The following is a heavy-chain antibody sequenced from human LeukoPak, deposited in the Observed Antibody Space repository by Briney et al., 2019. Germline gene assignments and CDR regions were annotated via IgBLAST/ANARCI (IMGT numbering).Heavy chain of an antibody. D-gene: IGHD2-8*01. V-gene: IGHV4-34*01. CDR1: GGSFSGYY. Sequence: SETLSLTCAVYGGSFSGYYWSWIRQPPGKGLEWIGEINHSGSTNYNPSLKSRVTISVDTSKNQFSLKLSSVTAADTAVYYCARGYADIVLLDYWGQGTLVTVSS. CDR3: ARGYADIVLLDY. J-gene: IGHJ4*02. CDR2: INHSGST.